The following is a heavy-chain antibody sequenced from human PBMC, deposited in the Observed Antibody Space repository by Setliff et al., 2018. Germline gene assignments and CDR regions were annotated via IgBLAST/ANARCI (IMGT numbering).Heavy chain of an antibody. CDR2: FNVGHGYT. J-gene: IGHJ4*02. Sequence: ASVKVSCKTSGYSFTNYFIHWVRQAPGQRLEWMGWFNVGHGYTKYSQKFQGRVTMTTDTSTSTAYMELRSLRSDDTAVYYCARDRGYWGQGTLVTVSS. CDR1: GYSFTNYF. CDR3: ARDRGY. V-gene: IGHV1-3*01.